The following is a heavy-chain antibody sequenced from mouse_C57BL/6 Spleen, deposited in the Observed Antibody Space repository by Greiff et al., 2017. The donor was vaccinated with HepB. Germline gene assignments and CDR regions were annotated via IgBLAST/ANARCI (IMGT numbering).Heavy chain of an antibody. CDR3: ARRVAKDYYAMDY. D-gene: IGHD1-1*01. Sequence: QVQLQQSGAELARPGASVKLSCKASGYTFTSYGISWVKQRTGQGLEWSGEIYPRSGNTYYNEKFKGKATLTADKSSTTAYLELRCLTSEDSAVYFCARRVAKDYYAMDYWGQGTSVTVSS. CDR1: GYTFTSYG. CDR2: IYPRSGNT. V-gene: IGHV1-81*01. J-gene: IGHJ4*01.